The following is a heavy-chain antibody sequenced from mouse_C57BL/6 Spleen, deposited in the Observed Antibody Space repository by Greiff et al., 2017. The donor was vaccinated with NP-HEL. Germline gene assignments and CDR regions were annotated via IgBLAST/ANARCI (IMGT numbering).Heavy chain of an antibody. CDR3: ARKGGSSPWFAY. J-gene: IGHJ3*01. CDR2: ISSGGSYT. V-gene: IGHV5-6*01. CDR1: GFTFSSYG. Sequence: EVMLVESGGDLVKPGGSLKLSCAASGFTFSSYGMSWVRQTPDKRLEWVATISSGGSYTYYPDSVKGRFTISRDNAKHTLYLQMSSLKSEDTAMYYCARKGGSSPWFAYWGQGTLVTVSA. D-gene: IGHD1-1*01.